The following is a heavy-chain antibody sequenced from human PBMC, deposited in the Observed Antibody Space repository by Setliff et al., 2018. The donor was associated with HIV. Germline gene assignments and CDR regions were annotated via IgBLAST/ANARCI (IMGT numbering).Heavy chain of an antibody. V-gene: IGHV3-74*01. CDR1: GFTFSSYW. CDR3: LVVTMLKLGHAFDN. J-gene: IGHJ3*02. Sequence: LSLSCAAPGFTFSSYWMHWVRQVPGKGLVWVSHINSDGSGTGYADSVKGRFTISRDNAKNTLYLQMNSLFPEDTAVYYFLVVTMLKLGHAFDNWGQGTMVTVSS. CDR2: INSDGSGT. D-gene: IGHD3-10*02.